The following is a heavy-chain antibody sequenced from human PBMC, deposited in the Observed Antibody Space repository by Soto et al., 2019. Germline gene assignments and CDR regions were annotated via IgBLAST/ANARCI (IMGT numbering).Heavy chain of an antibody. V-gene: IGHV3-48*01. Sequence: EVQLVESGGGLVQPGGSLRLSCAASGFTFSSYSMNWVRQAPGKGLEWVSYISSSSSTIYYADSVKGRFTISRDNAKNSLYLQMNSLRAEDTAVYYCAATPLYYYGSGCYYAYFDYWGQGTLVTVSS. CDR1: GFTFSSYS. CDR3: AATPLYYYGSGCYYAYFDY. D-gene: IGHD3-10*01. CDR2: ISSSSSTI. J-gene: IGHJ4*02.